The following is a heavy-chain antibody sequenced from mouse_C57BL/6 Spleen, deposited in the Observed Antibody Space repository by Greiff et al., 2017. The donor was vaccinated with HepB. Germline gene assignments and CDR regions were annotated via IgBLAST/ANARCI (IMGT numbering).Heavy chain of an antibody. Sequence: QVQLQQPGAELVRPGSSVKLSCKASGYTFTSYWMHWVKQRPIQGLEWIGNIDPSDSETHYNQKFKDKATLTVDKSSSTAYMQLSSLTSEDSAVYYCAREGNYDYLYAMDYWGQGTSVTVSS. CDR2: IDPSDSET. J-gene: IGHJ4*01. CDR3: AREGNYDYLYAMDY. V-gene: IGHV1-52*01. D-gene: IGHD2-4*01. CDR1: GYTFTSYW.